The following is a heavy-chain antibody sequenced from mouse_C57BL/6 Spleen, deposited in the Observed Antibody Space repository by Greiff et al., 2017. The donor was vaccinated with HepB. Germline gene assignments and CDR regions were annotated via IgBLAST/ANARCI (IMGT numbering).Heavy chain of an antibody. CDR3: AREKNYGSRYWYFDV. J-gene: IGHJ1*03. CDR1: GFTFSSYA. Sequence: DVMLVESGGGLVKPGGSLKLSCAASGFTFSSYAMSWVRQTPEKRLEWVATISDGGSYTYYPDNVKGRFTISRDNAKNNLYLQMSHLKSEDTAMYYCAREKNYGSRYWYFDVWGTGTTVTVSS. V-gene: IGHV5-4*01. CDR2: ISDGGSYT. D-gene: IGHD1-1*01.